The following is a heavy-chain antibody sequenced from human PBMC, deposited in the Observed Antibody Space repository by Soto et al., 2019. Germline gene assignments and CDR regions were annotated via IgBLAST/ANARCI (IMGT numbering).Heavy chain of an antibody. Sequence: GGSLRLSCAASGFTFSSYAMSWVRQAPGKGLEWVSSISGSGGGTYYADSVKGRFTFSRDNSKNTLYLQMNSLRAEDTAVYYCAKFGMATSKRSPPYYIDYWGQGALVTVSS. V-gene: IGHV3-23*01. D-gene: IGHD3-16*01. J-gene: IGHJ4*02. CDR1: GFTFSSYA. CDR3: AKFGMATSKRSPPYYIDY. CDR2: ISGSGGGT.